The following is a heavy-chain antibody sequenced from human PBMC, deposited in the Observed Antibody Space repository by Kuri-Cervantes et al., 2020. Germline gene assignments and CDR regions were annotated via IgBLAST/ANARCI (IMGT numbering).Heavy chain of an antibody. CDR1: GFTFSSYW. J-gene: IGHJ6*02. Sequence: GESLKISCAASGFTFSSYWMSWVRQAPGKGLEWVANIKQDGSEKYYVDSVKGRFSISRDNAKNSLYLQMNSLRAEDTAVYYCARNITMDVWGQGTTVTVSS. D-gene: IGHD1-14*01. V-gene: IGHV3-7*01. CDR3: ARNITMDV. CDR2: IKQDGSEK.